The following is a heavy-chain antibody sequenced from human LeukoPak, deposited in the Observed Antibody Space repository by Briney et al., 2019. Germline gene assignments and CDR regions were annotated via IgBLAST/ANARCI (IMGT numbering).Heavy chain of an antibody. J-gene: IGHJ3*02. Sequence: GSLSLSCAASGLPFRTNWMHWVRQAPGKGLVWVSRISDDGSRIFYADSVKGRFTISRDNAKNSLYLQMNSLRAEDTAVYHCARFDYGDYGDAFDIWGQGTMVTVSS. CDR1: GLPFRTNW. CDR2: ISDDGSRI. D-gene: IGHD4-17*01. CDR3: ARFDYGDYGDAFDI. V-gene: IGHV3-74*01.